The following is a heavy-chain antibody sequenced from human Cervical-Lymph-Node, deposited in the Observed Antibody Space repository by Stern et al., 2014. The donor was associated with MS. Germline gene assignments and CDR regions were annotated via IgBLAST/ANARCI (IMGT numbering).Heavy chain of an antibody. Sequence: EVHLVESGAEVKKPGESLRISCQGSEYSFSAYWIAWVRQMPGKGLEWMGIIDPGDSDTRYSPSFQGQVTISVDKSINTAYLHWGSLKASDTALYYCARLGGRQFQLQYNYYGLDVWGQGTTVTVSS. CDR3: ARLGGRQFQLQYNYYGLDV. CDR2: IDPGDSDT. D-gene: IGHD3-16*01. V-gene: IGHV5-51*01. J-gene: IGHJ6*02. CDR1: EYSFSAYW.